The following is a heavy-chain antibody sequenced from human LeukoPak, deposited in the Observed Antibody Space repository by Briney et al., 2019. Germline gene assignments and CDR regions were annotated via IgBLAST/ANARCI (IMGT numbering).Heavy chain of an antibody. Sequence: GGSLRLSCAASGFTFSSYAMHWVRQAPGKGLEWVAVISYDGSNKYYADSVKGRFTISRDNSKNTLYLQMNSLWAEDTAVYYCAREGIAAAGIYYMDVWGKGTTVTVSS. V-gene: IGHV3-30*01. CDR3: AREGIAAAGIYYMDV. CDR1: GFTFSSYA. J-gene: IGHJ6*03. D-gene: IGHD6-13*01. CDR2: ISYDGSNK.